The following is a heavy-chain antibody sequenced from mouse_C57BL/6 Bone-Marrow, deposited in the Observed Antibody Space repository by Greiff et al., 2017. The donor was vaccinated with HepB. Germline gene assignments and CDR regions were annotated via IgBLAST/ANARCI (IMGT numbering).Heavy chain of an antibody. CDR3: ARRGGTVGEDYFDY. CDR2: INPNNGGT. Sequence: VQLQQPGAELVKPGASVKVSCKASGYTFTDYYMNWVKQSHGKSLEWIGDINPNNGGTSYNQKFKGKATLTVDKSSSTAYMELRSLTSEDSAVYYCARRGGTVGEDYFDYWGQGTTLTVSS. D-gene: IGHD1-1*01. CDR1: GYTFTDYY. V-gene: IGHV1-26*01. J-gene: IGHJ2*01.